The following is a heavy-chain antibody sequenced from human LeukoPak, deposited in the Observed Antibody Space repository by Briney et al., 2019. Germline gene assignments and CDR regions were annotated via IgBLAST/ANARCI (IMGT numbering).Heavy chain of an antibody. CDR1: GFTFSNYA. D-gene: IGHD1-26*01. CDR2: TSSDERAK. CDR3: AREAPSESFADY. Sequence: GGSLRLSCEASGFTFSNYAMHWVRQSPGKGLEWVAVTSSDERAKFYADSMKGRFTISRDNSKNTLFLQMNSLTEEDTAVYFCAREAPSESFADYWGQGTLVTVSS. V-gene: IGHV3-30*04. J-gene: IGHJ4*02.